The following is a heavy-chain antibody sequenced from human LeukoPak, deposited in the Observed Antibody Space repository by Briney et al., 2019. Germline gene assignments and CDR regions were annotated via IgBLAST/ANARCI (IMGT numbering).Heavy chain of an antibody. CDR2: TYYRSKWYN. V-gene: IGHV6-1*01. J-gene: IGHJ5*02. Sequence: SQTLSLTCAISGDSVSSNSAAWNWIRQSPSRGLEWLGRTYYRSKWYNDYAVSVKSRITINPDTSKNQFSLQLNSVTPKDTAVYYCARDLSGSYLGLSNWFDPWDREPWSPSPQ. CDR3: ARDLSGSYLGLSNWFDP. CDR1: GDSVSSNSAA. D-gene: IGHD1-26*01.